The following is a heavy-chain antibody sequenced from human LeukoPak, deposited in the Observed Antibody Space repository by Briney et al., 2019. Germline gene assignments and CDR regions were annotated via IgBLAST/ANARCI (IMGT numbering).Heavy chain of an antibody. J-gene: IGHJ4*02. CDR2: LIGSGVST. V-gene: IGHV3-23*01. D-gene: IGHD4-17*01. CDR1: GFTFSSYA. CDR3: AKDYGGTF. Sequence: PGGSLRLSCAASGFTFSSYAMSWVRQAPGKGLEWVSALIGSGVSTSYADSVKGRFTISRDNSKNTLYLQMNSLRAEDTAVYYCAKDYGGTFWGQGTLVTVSS.